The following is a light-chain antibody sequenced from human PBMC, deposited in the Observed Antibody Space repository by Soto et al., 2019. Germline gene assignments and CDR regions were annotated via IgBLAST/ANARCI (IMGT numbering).Light chain of an antibody. CDR2: AAS. CDR1: QSISSY. CDR3: QQSYSTPRT. Sequence: DIQMTQSPSSLSASVGDRVTITCRASQSISSYLNWYQQKPGKAPKLLIYAASSLQSGVPSRFSGSGSGTDFTLTISSLQPEDFATYYCQQSYSTPRTFGQGTKVXXK. J-gene: IGKJ1*01. V-gene: IGKV1-39*01.